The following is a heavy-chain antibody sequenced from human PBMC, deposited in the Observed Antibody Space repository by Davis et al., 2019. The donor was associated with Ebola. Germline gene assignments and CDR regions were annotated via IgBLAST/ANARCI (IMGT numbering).Heavy chain of an antibody. CDR1: GFTFSTYG. V-gene: IGHV3-30*18. Sequence: PGGSLRLSCAASGFTFSTYGMHWVRQAPGKGLECVAFISYDGRNKYYADSVKGRFTISRDNSKNTLYVKMNSLRTEDTAVYYCAKDREQQLSPTDYYGMDVWGKGTTVTVSS. CDR2: ISYDGRNK. D-gene: IGHD6-13*01. CDR3: AKDREQQLSPTDYYGMDV. J-gene: IGHJ6*04.